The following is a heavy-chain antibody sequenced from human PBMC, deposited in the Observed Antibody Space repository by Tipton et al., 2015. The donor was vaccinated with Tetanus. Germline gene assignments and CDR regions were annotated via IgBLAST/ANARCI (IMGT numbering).Heavy chain of an antibody. J-gene: IGHJ6*02. V-gene: IGHV4-59*01. CDR1: GGSINPYY. CDR3: ARDDYYDGRGLYYYGLDV. Sequence: TLSLTCTVSGGSINPYYWSWIRQPPGKGLEWIGNVYSSGSTYYNPSLKGRVTISVDTSTTQFSLRLNSVTAADTAVYYCARDDYYDGRGLYYYGLDVWGQGTTVTVSS. D-gene: IGHD3-22*01. CDR2: VYSSGST.